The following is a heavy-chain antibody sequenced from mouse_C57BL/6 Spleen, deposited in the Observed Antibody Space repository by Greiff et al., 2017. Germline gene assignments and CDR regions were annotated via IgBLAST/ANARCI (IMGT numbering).Heavy chain of an antibody. CDR2: ISSGSSTI. CDR3: ARLDYGSY. CDR1: GFTFSDYG. J-gene: IGHJ3*01. D-gene: IGHD2-4*01. V-gene: IGHV5-17*01. Sequence: EVMLVESGGGLVKPGGSLKLSCAASGFTFSDYGMHWVRQAPEKGLEWVAYISSGSSTISYADTVKGRFTISRDNAKNTLFLQMTSLRSEDTAMYYCARLDYGSYWGQGTLVTVSA.